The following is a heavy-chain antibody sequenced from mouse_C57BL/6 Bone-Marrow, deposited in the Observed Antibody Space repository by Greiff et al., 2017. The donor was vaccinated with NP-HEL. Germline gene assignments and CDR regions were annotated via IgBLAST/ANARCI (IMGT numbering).Heavy chain of an antibody. CDR1: GFTFSDYG. CDR2: ISSGSSTI. Sequence: EVQLVESGGGLVKPGGSLKLSCAASGFTFSDYGMHWVRQAPEKGLAWVAYISSGSSTIYYADTVKGRFTISRDNAKNTLFLQMTSLRSEDTAMYYCARLIDGAYWGQGTLVTVSA. J-gene: IGHJ3*01. CDR3: ARLIDGAY. V-gene: IGHV5-17*01.